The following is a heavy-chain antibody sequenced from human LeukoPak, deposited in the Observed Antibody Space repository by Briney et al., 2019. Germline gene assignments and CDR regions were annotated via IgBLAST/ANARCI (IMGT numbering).Heavy chain of an antibody. CDR3: AGERGEEYSSGWYKRNYFDN. CDR1: GDSFSSVTDY. CDR2: GDYSGGT. J-gene: IGHJ4*02. V-gene: IGHV4-39*07. Sequence: SETLSLTCTVSGDSFSSVTDYWAWIRQPPGKGLEWIASGDYSGGTYYNPSLESRVAISADMSKNQFSLKLTSVTGADTAVYYCAGERGEEYSSGWYKRNYFDNWGQGTLVTVSS. D-gene: IGHD6-19*01.